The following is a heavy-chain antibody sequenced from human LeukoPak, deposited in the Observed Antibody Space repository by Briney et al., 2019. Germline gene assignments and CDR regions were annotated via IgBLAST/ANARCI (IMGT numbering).Heavy chain of an antibody. D-gene: IGHD6-19*01. Sequence: KPSETLSLTCAVYGGSFSGYYWSWIRQPPGKGLEWIGEINHSGSTNYNPSLKSRVTISVDTSKNQFSLKLSSVTAADTAVYYCARARTKQWLTRYYFDYWGQGTLVTVSS. CDR1: GGSFSGYY. V-gene: IGHV4-34*01. J-gene: IGHJ4*02. CDR2: INHSGST. CDR3: ARARTKQWLTRYYFDY.